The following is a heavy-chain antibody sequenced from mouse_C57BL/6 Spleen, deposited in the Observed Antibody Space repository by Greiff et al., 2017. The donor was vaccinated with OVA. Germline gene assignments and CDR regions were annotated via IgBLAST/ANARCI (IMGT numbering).Heavy chain of an antibody. J-gene: IGHJ4*01. CDR1: GYTFTSYW. D-gene: IGHD2-3*01. CDR2: IHPNSGST. Sequence: QVQLKQPGAELVKPGASVKLSCKASGYTFTSYWMHWVKQRPGQGLEWIGMIHPNSGSTNYNEKFKSKATLTVDESSSTAYMQLSSLTSEDSAVDYCARSDDGYSPSYAMDYWGQGTSVTVSS. V-gene: IGHV1-64*01. CDR3: ARSDDGYSPSYAMDY.